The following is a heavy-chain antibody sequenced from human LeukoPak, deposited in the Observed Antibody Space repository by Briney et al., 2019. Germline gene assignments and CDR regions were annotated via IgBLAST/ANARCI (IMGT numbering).Heavy chain of an antibody. Sequence: GGSLRLSCAASGFTFSTYAMSWVRQAPGKGLEWVSSISNSGSDTNYADSVKGRFTISRDNSKNALYLQMSSLSADDTAVYYCAKRYCSGGYCYWGYAFDYWGQGTLVTVSS. V-gene: IGHV3-23*05. J-gene: IGHJ4*02. CDR2: ISNSGSDT. D-gene: IGHD2-15*01. CDR1: GFTFSTYA. CDR3: AKRYCSGGYCYWGYAFDY.